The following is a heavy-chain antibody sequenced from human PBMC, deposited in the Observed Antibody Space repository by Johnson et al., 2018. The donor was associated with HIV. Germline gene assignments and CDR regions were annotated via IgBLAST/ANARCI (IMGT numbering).Heavy chain of an antibody. CDR1: GFTFSTFV. CDR2: LSGSGVTT. J-gene: IGHJ3*02. V-gene: IGHV3-23*04. D-gene: IGHD6-13*01. CDR3: ARGSSSWYGVFYAFDI. Sequence: VQLVESGGGLVQPGGSLRLSCEASGFTFSTFVMNWVRHAPGKGLEWVSGLSGSGVTTYYADSVKGRFTISRENSKNTVYLQMSSLRAEDTAVYYCARGSSSWYGVFYAFDIWGQGTMVTVSS.